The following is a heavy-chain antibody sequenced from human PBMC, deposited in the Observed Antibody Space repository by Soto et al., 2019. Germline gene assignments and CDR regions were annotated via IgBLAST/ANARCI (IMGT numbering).Heavy chain of an antibody. V-gene: IGHV4-59*11. CDR3: ARVGSSGWSPDY. CDR2: IFYSGST. Sequence: SETLSLTCPVSGGSISGHYWTWIRQPPGKGLEWIGYIFYSGSTNYNPSLKSRVTISVDTSKNQFSLKLNSVTAADTAVYYCARVGSSGWSPDYWGPGTLVTVSS. D-gene: IGHD6-19*01. CDR1: GGSISGHY. J-gene: IGHJ4*02.